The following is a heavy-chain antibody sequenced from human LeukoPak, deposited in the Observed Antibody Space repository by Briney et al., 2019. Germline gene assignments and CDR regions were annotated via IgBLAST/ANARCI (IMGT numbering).Heavy chain of an antibody. CDR2: INHSGST. J-gene: IGHJ3*02. Sequence: PSETLSLTCAVYGGSFSGYYWSWIRQPPGKGLEWIGEINHSGSTNYNPSLKSRVTISVDTSKNQFSLELSSVTAADTAVYYCAGLWDAFDIWGQGTMVTVSS. CDR1: GGSFSGYY. CDR3: AGLWDAFDI. D-gene: IGHD3-16*01. V-gene: IGHV4-34*01.